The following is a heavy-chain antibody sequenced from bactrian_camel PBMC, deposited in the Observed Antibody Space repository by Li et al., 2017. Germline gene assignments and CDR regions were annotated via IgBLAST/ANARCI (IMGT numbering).Heavy chain of an antibody. CDR1: GFTFSSYY. V-gene: IGHV3S28*01. J-gene: IGHJ7*01. CDR2: IYTGAGST. Sequence: VESGGGLVQPGGSLRLSCAASGFTFSSYYMSWVRQAPGKGLEWVSSIYTGAGSTYYADSVKGRFTISRDNVKNTLYLQMISLNTEDTAVYYCAAARGGETWYLSHYYGMNYWGKGTQVTVS. D-gene: IGHD6*01.